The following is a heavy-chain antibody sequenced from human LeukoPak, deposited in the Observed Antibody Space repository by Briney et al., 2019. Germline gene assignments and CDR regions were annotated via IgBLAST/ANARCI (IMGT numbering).Heavy chain of an antibody. V-gene: IGHV3-15*01. CDR3: TSSTVPGVDD. CDR1: GLTFSNYA. CDR2: IKSRKHGGTT. D-gene: IGHD6-19*01. J-gene: IGHJ4*02. Sequence: GGSLRLSCAASGLTFSNYAMSWVRQAPGKGLECVGRIKSRKHGGTTDYVAPVKGRFTISREDSKNTVFLQMNSLKTEDTAVYYCTSSTVPGVDDWGQGVLVTVSS.